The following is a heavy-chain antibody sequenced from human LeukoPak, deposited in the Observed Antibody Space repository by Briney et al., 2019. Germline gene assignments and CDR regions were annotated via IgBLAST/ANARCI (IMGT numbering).Heavy chain of an antibody. CDR1: GYSFTSYW. Sequence: GESLKISXKGSGYSFTSYWIGWVRQMPGKGLEWMGIIYPGDSDTRYSPSFQGQVTISADKSISTAYLQWSSLKASDTAMYYCARPVSSGWYLGWFDPWGQGTLVTVSS. J-gene: IGHJ5*02. CDR2: IYPGDSDT. D-gene: IGHD6-19*01. V-gene: IGHV5-51*01. CDR3: ARPVSSGWYLGWFDP.